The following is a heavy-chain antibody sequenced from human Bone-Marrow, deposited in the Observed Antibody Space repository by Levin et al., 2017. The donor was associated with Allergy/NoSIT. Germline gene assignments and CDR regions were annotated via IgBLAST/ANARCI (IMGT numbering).Heavy chain of an antibody. V-gene: IGHV4-30-2*01. J-gene: IGHJ6*02. CDR1: GGSISSGGYS. CDR3: ARAGRGWFADLYYHYGMDV. CDR2: IFHSGDT. D-gene: IGHD3-10*01. Sequence: SETLSLTCAVSGGSISSGGYSWSWIRQPPGKGLEWIGYIFHSGDTYYNPSLKSRVTISVDSSKNQFSLKLNSVTAADTAVYYGARAGRGWFADLYYHYGMDVWGQGTTVTVSS.